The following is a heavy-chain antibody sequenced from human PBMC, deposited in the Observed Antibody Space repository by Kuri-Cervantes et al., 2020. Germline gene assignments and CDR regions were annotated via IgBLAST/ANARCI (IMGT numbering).Heavy chain of an antibody. V-gene: IGHV3-23*01. Sequence: GGSLRLSCAASGFTFGSYSMNWVRQAPGKGLEWVSAISGSGGSTYYADSVKGRFTISRDNSKNTLYLQMNSLRAEDTAVYYCAKDWKNFTIFGVVIRYPGWFDPWGQGTLVTVSS. CDR1: GFTFGSYS. CDR2: ISGSGGST. D-gene: IGHD3-3*01. J-gene: IGHJ5*02. CDR3: AKDWKNFTIFGVVIRYPGWFDP.